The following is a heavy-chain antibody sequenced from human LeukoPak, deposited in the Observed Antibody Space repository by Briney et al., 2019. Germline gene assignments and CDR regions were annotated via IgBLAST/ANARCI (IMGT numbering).Heavy chain of an antibody. CDR3: ARVVPEGSGRDYYYYYMDV. D-gene: IGHD2-2*01. CDR1: GFTFSAYW. CDR2: IRQDGSDK. V-gene: IGHV3-7*03. Sequence: GGSLRLSCAASGFTFSAYWMSWVRQAPGKGLEWVAYIRQDGSDKYYVDSVEGRFTISRDNSKNTLYLQMNSLRAEDTAVYYCARVVPEGSGRDYYYYYMDVWGKGTTVTVSS. J-gene: IGHJ6*03.